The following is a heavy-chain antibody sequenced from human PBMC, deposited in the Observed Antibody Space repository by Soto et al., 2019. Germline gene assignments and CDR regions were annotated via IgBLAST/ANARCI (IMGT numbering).Heavy chain of an antibody. CDR3: ARGYCTTTICDPWFDT. CDR2: IYPGDSET. V-gene: IGHV5-51*01. Sequence: PGESLKISCTGVGYSFTNYWVGWVRQRPGKGLEWMGIIYPGDSETRYSPSLEGQVTISVDKSITAAYLQWSSLKASDTAMYYCARGYCTTTICDPWFDTWGQGTLVTVSS. CDR1: GYSFTNYW. D-gene: IGHD2-2*01. J-gene: IGHJ5*02.